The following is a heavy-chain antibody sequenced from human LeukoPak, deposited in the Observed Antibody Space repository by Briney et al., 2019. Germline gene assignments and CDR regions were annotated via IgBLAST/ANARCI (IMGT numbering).Heavy chain of an antibody. V-gene: IGHV1-18*01. Sequence: GASVKVSCKASGYTFTNYGITWVRQAPGQGLEWMGWISAYNGNTNYAQKLQGRVTMTTDTSTSTAYMELRSLRSDDTAVYYCARLQPPGSSGYNDAFDIWGQGTMVTVSS. CDR1: GYTFTNYG. D-gene: IGHD3-22*01. J-gene: IGHJ3*02. CDR2: ISAYNGNT. CDR3: ARLQPPGSSGYNDAFDI.